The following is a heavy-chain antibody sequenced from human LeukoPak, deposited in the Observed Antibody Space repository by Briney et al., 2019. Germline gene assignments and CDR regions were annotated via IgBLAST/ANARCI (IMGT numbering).Heavy chain of an antibody. CDR3: AKVSLTMVRGVLDY. J-gene: IGHJ4*02. Sequence: PGGSLRLSCAASGFTFSSYAMNWVRQAPGKGLEWVSAISGSGGSTYYADSVKGRFTISRDNSKNTLYLQMSSLRADDTAVYYCAKVSLTMVRGVLDYWGQGTLVTVSS. CDR2: ISGSGGST. CDR1: GFTFSSYA. D-gene: IGHD3-10*01. V-gene: IGHV3-23*01.